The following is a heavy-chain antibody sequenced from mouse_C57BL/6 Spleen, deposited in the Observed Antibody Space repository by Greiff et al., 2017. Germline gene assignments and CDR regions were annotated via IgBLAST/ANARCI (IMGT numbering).Heavy chain of an antibody. Sequence: VQLQQSGPELVKPGASVKISCKASGYSFTGYYMNWVKQSPEKSLEWIGEINPSTGGTTYNQKFKAKATLTVDKSSSTAYMQLKSLTSEDSAVYYCARWEIYYGNSYAMDYWGQGTSVTVSS. D-gene: IGHD2-1*01. J-gene: IGHJ4*01. V-gene: IGHV1-42*01. CDR2: INPSTGGT. CDR1: GYSFTGYY. CDR3: ARWEIYYGNSYAMDY.